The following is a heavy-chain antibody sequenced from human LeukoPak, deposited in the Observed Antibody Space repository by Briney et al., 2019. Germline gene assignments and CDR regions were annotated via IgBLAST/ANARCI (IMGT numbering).Heavy chain of an antibody. V-gene: IGHV1-2*02. CDR1: GYSFTGFF. D-gene: IGHD2-8*01. CDR3: ARGSFLGTSSWFDP. CDR2: ISPNRGDT. Sequence: ASVKVSCKASGYSFTGFFIHWVRQAPGQGLEWMGWISPNRGDTNYAQKFKGRVTMTTDTSLNTIYMELRSLRLDDTAVYFCARGSFLGTSSWFDPWGQGTLVTVSS. J-gene: IGHJ5*02.